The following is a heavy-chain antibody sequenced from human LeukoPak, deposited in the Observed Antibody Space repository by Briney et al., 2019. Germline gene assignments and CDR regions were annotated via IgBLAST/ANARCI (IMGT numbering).Heavy chain of an antibody. CDR2: IYYSGST. D-gene: IGHD6-19*01. J-gene: IGHJ4*02. Sequence: PSETLSLTCTVSGGSISSGGYYWSWIRQHPEKGLEWIGYIYYSGSTYYNPSLKSRVTISVDTSKNQFSLKLSSVTAADTAVYYCGRDSRQWLASVFDYWGQGTLVTVSS. V-gene: IGHV4-31*03. CDR1: GGSISSGGYY. CDR3: GRDSRQWLASVFDY.